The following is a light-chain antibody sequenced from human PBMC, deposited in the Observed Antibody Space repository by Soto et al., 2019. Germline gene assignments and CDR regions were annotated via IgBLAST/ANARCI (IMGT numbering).Light chain of an antibody. Sequence: SYYLTQPPSVSVAPGQTARIPCGGDNIESKSVQWYQQMPGQATVLAVRDDSDRHSGNPERFSGSNSGNTATLTISRVEAGDEADYYCQVWDTNSDHYVLGSGTKVNVL. V-gene: IGLV3-21*02. CDR3: QVWDTNSDHYV. CDR1: NIESKS. J-gene: IGLJ1*01. CDR2: DDS.